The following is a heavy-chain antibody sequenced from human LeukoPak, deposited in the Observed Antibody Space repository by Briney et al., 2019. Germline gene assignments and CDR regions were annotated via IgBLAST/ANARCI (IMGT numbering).Heavy chain of an antibody. Sequence: GGSLRLSCGASGFTFSSHAMSWVRQALEKGLEWVSSISGSGGHTNYADSVKGRFALSRDNSKNNLYLQMNSLRVEDTAVYYCARDPSGWFSRSFDSRGQGTLVTVSS. CDR2: ISGSGGHT. V-gene: IGHV3-23*01. J-gene: IGHJ4*02. CDR3: ARDPSGWFSRSFDS. CDR1: GFTFSSHA. D-gene: IGHD6-19*01.